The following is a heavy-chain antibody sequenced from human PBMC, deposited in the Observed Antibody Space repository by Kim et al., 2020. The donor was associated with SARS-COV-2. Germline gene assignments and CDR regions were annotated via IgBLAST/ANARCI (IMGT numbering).Heavy chain of an antibody. Sequence: GGSLRLSCAASGFTFSSYAMSWVRQAPGKGLEWVSSISGTGDRTYYADSVKGRVTIFRDNSKNTLYLQMDSLRADDTAVYYCAKDWGDLMITFGGVVVMFAYWGQGTLVTVSS. CDR2: ISGTGDRT. D-gene: IGHD3-16*02. CDR3: AKDWGDLMITFGGVVVMFAY. V-gene: IGHV3-23*01. CDR1: GFTFSSYA. J-gene: IGHJ4*02.